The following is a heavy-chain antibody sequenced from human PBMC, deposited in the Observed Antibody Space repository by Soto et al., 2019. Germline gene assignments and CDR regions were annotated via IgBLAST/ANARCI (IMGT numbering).Heavy chain of an antibody. D-gene: IGHD2-21*02. CDR1: GYTFTNFY. CDR2: INPSGGRT. CDR3: AIAFCGCDCYDNIVSYLYGMDL. V-gene: IGHV1-46*01. J-gene: IGHJ6*02. Sequence: QVQLVQSGPEVKKPGASVKLSCRSSGYTFTNFYMHWVRQAPGQGLEWMGVINPSGGRTSYAQKLQDRVIMTRDTSTSTVYMALSSLRSEDTALYYCAIAFCGCDCYDNIVSYLYGMDLWGQGTTVTVSS.